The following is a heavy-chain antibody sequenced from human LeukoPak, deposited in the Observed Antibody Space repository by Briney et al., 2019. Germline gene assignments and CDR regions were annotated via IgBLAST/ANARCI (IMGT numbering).Heavy chain of an antibody. CDR2: IGSSGSII. D-gene: IGHD3-10*01. J-gene: IGHJ4*02. CDR1: GFTFGSYG. Sequence: GGSLRLSCAASGFTFGSYGMHWVRQAPGKGLEWVSNIGSSGSIIYYADSVKGRFTISRDNAKSSLHLQMNSLRVEDTAVYYCARVEGSGYYGSGSYNIWGQGTLVTVSS. CDR3: ARVEGSGYYGSGSYNI. V-gene: IGHV3-48*03.